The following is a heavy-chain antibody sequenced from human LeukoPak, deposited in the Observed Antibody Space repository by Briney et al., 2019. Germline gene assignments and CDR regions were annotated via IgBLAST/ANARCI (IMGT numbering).Heavy chain of an antibody. V-gene: IGHV1-18*01. Sequence: GASVKVSCKSSGDSFTNYGISWVRLAPGQGLEWMGWISAYSGHTNYAQKVQGRVTMTTDPSTSTAYMELSSLRSEDTAVYYCAREGEVSVDWGQGTLVTVSS. CDR3: AREGEVSVD. J-gene: IGHJ4*02. CDR2: ISAYSGHT. D-gene: IGHD5/OR15-5a*01. CDR1: GDSFTNYG.